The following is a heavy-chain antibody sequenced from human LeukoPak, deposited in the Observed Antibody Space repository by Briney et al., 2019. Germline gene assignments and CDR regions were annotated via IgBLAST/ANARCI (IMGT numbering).Heavy chain of an antibody. CDR1: GFTFSSYA. CDR3: ARDTYSSGWYY. J-gene: IGHJ4*02. D-gene: IGHD6-19*01. CDR2: ISYDGSNK. V-gene: IGHV3-30-3*01. Sequence: PGRSLRLSCAASGFTFSSYAMHWVRQAPGKGLEWVAVISYDGSNKYYADSVKGRFTISRDNSKNTLYLQMNSLRAEDTAVYYCARDTYSSGWYYWGQGTLVTVSS.